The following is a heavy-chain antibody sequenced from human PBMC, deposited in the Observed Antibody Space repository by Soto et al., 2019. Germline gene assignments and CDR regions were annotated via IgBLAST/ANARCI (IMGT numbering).Heavy chain of an antibody. CDR1: GFTFSSYG. Sequence: GGSLRLSCAASGFTFSSYGMHWVRQAPGKGLEWVAVISYDGSNKYYADSVKGRFTISRDNSKNTLYLQMNSLRAEDTAVYYCAKDQAKRTAPSGMDVWGQGTTVTVSS. CDR2: ISYDGSNK. CDR3: AKDQAKRTAPSGMDV. J-gene: IGHJ6*02. D-gene: IGHD5-12*01. V-gene: IGHV3-30*18.